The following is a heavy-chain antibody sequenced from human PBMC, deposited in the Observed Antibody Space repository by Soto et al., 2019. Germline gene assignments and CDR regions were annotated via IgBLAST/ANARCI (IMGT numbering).Heavy chain of an antibody. CDR2: ISSDGSTK. J-gene: IGHJ4*02. CDR1: GFTFITCN. CDR3: VSPTPDGSGRITGVC. V-gene: IGHV3-30*03. Sequence: PGGSLRLSCAASGFTFITCNMNLVRQAPGKGLEWVAYISSDGSTKNYADSMKGRFTISRDNSKNPLYLQMNSLRAEDTAVYSCVSPTPDGSGRITGVCWGQGTLVTVSS. D-gene: IGHD3-10*01.